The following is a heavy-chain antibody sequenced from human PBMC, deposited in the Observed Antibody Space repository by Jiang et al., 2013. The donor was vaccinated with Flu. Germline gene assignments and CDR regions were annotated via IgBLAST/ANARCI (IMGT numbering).Heavy chain of an antibody. CDR2: MYYSGST. Sequence: PGLVKPSETLSLTCTVSGDSISGNSYYWGWIRQPPGKGLEWIGSMYYSGSTHYNPSLKSRVTISIDMSKNQISLKLSSVTAADTAVYHCARQPPNYAVLTGYFYDAFDMWGQGTLVTVSS. V-gene: IGHV4-39*01. CDR3: ARQPPNYAVLTGYFYDAFDM. J-gene: IGHJ3*02. CDR1: GDSISGNSYY. D-gene: IGHD3-9*01.